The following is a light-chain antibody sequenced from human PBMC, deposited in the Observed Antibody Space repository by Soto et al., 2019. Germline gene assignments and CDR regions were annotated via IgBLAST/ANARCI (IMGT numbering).Light chain of an antibody. CDR1: SGDVGSYNL. Sequence: QTMLTQPASVSGSPGQSITISCTGTSGDVGSYNLVSWYQQHPGKAPKLMIYEGSKRPSGVSNRFSGSKSGNTASLTISGLQAEDEADYYCCSYAGSSTLVFGGGTKVTVL. CDR3: CSYAGSSTLV. J-gene: IGLJ2*01. V-gene: IGLV2-23*01. CDR2: EGS.